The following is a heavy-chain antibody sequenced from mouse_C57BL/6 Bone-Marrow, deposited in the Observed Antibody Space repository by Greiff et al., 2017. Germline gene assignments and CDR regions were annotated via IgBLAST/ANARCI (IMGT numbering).Heavy chain of an antibody. J-gene: IGHJ2*01. D-gene: IGHD1-1*01. CDR3: AREGLTTVVARGYFDY. CDR1: GYTFTSYW. V-gene: IGHV1-55*01. CDR2: IYPGSGST. Sequence: QVQLQQPGAELVKPGASVQMSCKASGYTFTSYWITWVKQRPGQGLEWIGDIYPGSGSTNYNEKFKSKATLTVDTSSSTAYMQLSSLTSEDSAVYYCAREGLTTVVARGYFDYWGQGTTLTVSS.